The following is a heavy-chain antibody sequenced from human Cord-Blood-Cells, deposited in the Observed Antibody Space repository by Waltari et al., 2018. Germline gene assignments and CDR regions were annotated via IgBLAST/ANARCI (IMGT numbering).Heavy chain of an antibody. V-gene: IGHV4-34*01. D-gene: IGHD3-22*01. CDR3: ARGLTSGYYDSSGYYY. CDR1: GGSFSGYY. CDR2: INHSGST. Sequence: QVQLQQWGAGLLKPSETLSLTCAAYGGSFSGYYWSWLRQPPGKGLEWIGEINHSGSTNYNPSLKSRVTISVDTSKNQFSLKLSSVSAADTAVYYCARGLTSGYYDSSGYYYWGQGTLVTVSS. J-gene: IGHJ4*02.